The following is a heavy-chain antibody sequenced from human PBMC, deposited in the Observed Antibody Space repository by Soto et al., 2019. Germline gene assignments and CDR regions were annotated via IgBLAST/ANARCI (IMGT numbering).Heavy chain of an antibody. CDR3: ARARYSSGWYPEYYYYYGMDV. D-gene: IGHD6-19*01. J-gene: IGHJ6*02. V-gene: IGHV3-21*01. CDR2: ISSSSSYI. Sequence: PGGSLRLSCAASGFTFSSYSMNWVRQAPGKGLEWVSSISSSSSYIYYADSVKGRFTISRDNAKNSLYLQMNSLRAEDTAVYYCARARYSSGWYPEYYYYYGMDVWGQGTTVTVSS. CDR1: GFTFSSYS.